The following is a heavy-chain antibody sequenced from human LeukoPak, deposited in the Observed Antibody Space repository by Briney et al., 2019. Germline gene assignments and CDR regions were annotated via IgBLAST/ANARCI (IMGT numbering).Heavy chain of an antibody. CDR3: AREADSSGWFFDY. D-gene: IGHD6-19*01. J-gene: IGHJ4*02. CDR2: IYYSGST. CDR1: GGSISSYY. Sequence: SETLSLTCTVSGGSISSYYWSWIRQPPGKGLEWIGYIYYSGSTNYNPSLKSRATISVDTSKNQFSLKLSSVTAADTAVYYCAREADSSGWFFDYWGQGTLVTVSS. V-gene: IGHV4-59*01.